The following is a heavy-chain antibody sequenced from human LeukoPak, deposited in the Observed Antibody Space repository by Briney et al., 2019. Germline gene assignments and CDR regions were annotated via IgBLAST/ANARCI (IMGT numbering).Heavy chain of an antibody. CDR3: AREAVAAAGIFPWFDP. D-gene: IGHD6-13*01. CDR2: IYYSGST. CDR1: GGSISSYY. J-gene: IGHJ5*02. Sequence: PSETLSLTCTVSGGSISSYYWSWIRQPPGKGLEWIGYIYYSGSTNYNPSLKSRVTMSVDTSKNQFSLKLSSVTAADTAVYYCAREAVAAAGIFPWFDPWGQGTLVTVSS. V-gene: IGHV4-59*12.